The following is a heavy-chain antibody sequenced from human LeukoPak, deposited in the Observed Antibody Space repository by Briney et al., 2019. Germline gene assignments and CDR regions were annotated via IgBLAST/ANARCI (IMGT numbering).Heavy chain of an antibody. D-gene: IGHD6-19*01. Sequence: ASVRVSCKASGGTFSSYAITWVRQAPGQGLEWMGGIIPIFGTANYAQKFQGRVTITADESTSTAYMELSSLRSEDTAVYYCARDGDSSAWFYWGQGTLVTVSS. J-gene: IGHJ4*02. CDR3: ARDGDSSAWFY. V-gene: IGHV1-69*13. CDR1: GGTFSSYA. CDR2: IIPIFGTA.